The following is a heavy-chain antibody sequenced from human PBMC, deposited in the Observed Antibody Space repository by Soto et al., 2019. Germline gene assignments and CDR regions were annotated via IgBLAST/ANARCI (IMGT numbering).Heavy chain of an antibody. CDR1: GITFSNYA. V-gene: IGHV3-23*01. CDR3: TRGGDAYKNGH. CDR2: ISGSATNT. Sequence: GGSLRLSCVVSGITFSNYALSWVRQAPGKGLEWVSGISGSATNTHYADSVKGRFTISRDSSKNTLYLQMNGLRADDTAVYYCTRGGDAYKNGHWGQGTLVTVSS. D-gene: IGHD2-21*01. J-gene: IGHJ4*02.